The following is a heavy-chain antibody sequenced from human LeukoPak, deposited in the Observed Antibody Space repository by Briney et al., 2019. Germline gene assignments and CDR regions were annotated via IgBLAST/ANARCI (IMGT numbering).Heavy chain of an antibody. CDR2: IYSSWST. D-gene: IGHD5-24*01. CDR1: GGSISSGNYY. Sequence: SETLSLTCTVSGGSISSGNYYWGWIRQPAGKGLEGIGSIYSSWSTNYDPSLKSLVTISVDTSKNQFSLKLSSVTAADTAVYYCARAHVEMATISRPRNIYFDYWGQGTLVTVSS. J-gene: IGHJ4*02. CDR3: ARAHVEMATISRPRNIYFDY. V-gene: IGHV4-61*02.